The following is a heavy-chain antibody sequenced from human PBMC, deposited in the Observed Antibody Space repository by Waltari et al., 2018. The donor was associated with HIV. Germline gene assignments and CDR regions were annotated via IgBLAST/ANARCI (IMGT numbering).Heavy chain of an antibody. Sequence: QLQLQESGPGLAKPSETLSLTCPVSGGSISSDTYYWGWIRQPPGKGLEWIGSIYYSGSTYYNPSLKSRVTISIDTSKNQFSLKLSSVTAADTAVYCCARQGYSDSSGYHYYFDYWGQGTLVTVSS. CDR2: IYYSGST. CDR3: ARQGYSDSSGYHYYFDY. CDR1: GGSISSDTYY. V-gene: IGHV4-39*01. D-gene: IGHD3-22*01. J-gene: IGHJ4*02.